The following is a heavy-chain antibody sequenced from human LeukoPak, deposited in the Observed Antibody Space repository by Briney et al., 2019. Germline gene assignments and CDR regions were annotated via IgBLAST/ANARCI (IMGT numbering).Heavy chain of an antibody. CDR3: ASLSLRFLEWLSDTADDY. Sequence: SETLSLTCAVYGGSFSGYYWSWIRQPPGKGLEWIGELNHSGSTNYNPSLKSRVTISVDTSKNQFSLKLSSVTAADTAVYYCASLSLRFLEWLSDTADDYWGQGTLVTVSS. CDR2: LNHSGST. D-gene: IGHD3-3*01. CDR1: GGSFSGYY. V-gene: IGHV4-34*01. J-gene: IGHJ4*02.